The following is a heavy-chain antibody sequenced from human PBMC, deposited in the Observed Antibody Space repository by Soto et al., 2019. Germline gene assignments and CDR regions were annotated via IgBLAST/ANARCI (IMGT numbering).Heavy chain of an antibody. J-gene: IGHJ6*02. CDR3: AGDGVRGVDV. D-gene: IGHD2-21*02. CDR2: MNPNSANT. Sequence: QVQLVQSGAEVKKPGASVKVSCKASGYTFTSYDINWVRQATGQGLEWMGWMNPNSANTGYAQKCQGRVTMTREPSMSTAYLEPSSVRSAATAAGYCAGDGVRGVDVWGQGPTVTVSS. V-gene: IGHV1-8*01. CDR1: GYTFTSYD.